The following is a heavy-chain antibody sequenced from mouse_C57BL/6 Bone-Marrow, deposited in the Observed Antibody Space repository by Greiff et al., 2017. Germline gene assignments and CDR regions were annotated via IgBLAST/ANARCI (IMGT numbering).Heavy chain of an antibody. CDR3: TTGSLYYYAMDY. V-gene: IGHV14-4*01. CDR2: IDPENGDT. Sequence: VQLQQSGAELVRPGASVKLSCTASGFNIKDDYMHWVKQRPEQGLEWIGWIDPENGDTESASKFQGKATITADTSSNTAYLQLSSLTSEDTAVYYCTTGSLYYYAMDYWGQGTSVTVSS. CDR1: GFNIKDDY. D-gene: IGHD6-5*01. J-gene: IGHJ4*01.